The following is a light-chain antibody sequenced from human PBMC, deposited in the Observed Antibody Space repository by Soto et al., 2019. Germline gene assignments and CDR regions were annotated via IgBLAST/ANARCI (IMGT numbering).Light chain of an antibody. V-gene: IGKV1-39*01. CDR1: QSISSF. J-gene: IGKJ5*01. Sequence: DIQMTQSPSSLSASVGDRVTITCRASQSISSFLNCYQHKPGKAPKLLTYTASSLQSGVPSRFSGSGSETDFTLTISTLQPEDFATYYCQQSYTTLPLFFDQGTRLDIK. CDR2: TAS. CDR3: QQSYTTLPLF.